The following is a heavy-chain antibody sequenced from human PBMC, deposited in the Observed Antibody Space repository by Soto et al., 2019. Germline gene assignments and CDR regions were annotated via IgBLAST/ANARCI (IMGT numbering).Heavy chain of an antibody. CDR2: ISYDGSNK. CDR1: GFTFSSYA. V-gene: IGHV3-30-3*01. Sequence: GGSLRLSCAASGFTFSSYAMHWVRQAPGKGLEWVAVISYDGSNKYYADSVKGRFTISRDNSKNTLYLQMNSLRAEDKAVDYCARDGSPKDFWSGYYTLHYYGMDVWGQGTTVTVSS. CDR3: ARDGSPKDFWSGYYTLHYYGMDV. D-gene: IGHD3-3*01. J-gene: IGHJ6*02.